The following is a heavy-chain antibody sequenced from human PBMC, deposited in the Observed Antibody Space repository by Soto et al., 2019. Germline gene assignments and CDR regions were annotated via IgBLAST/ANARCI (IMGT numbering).Heavy chain of an antibody. CDR3: ARTPQTGNDFHV. CDR1: GFTLSDHY. J-gene: IGHJ6*02. V-gene: IGHV3-72*01. D-gene: IGHD3-3*01. Sequence: EVQLVESGGGLVQPGGSLRLSCAASGFTLSDHYMDWVRQAPGKGLEWVGRTRNKANSYTTEYAASVKGRFTISRDDSKNSLYPQMNSLKTEDTAVYYCARTPQTGNDFHVWGRGTTVTVFS. CDR2: TRNKANSYTT.